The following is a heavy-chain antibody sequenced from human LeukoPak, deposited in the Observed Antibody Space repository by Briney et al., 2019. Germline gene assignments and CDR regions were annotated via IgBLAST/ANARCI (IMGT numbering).Heavy chain of an antibody. CDR1: GYTFTSYG. D-gene: IGHD6-19*01. CDR2: ISAYNGNT. V-gene: IGHV1-18*01. CDR3: GRWRESSEWPPGYLQY. Sequence: ASVKVSCKASGYTFTSYGISWVRQAPGQGLEWMGWISAYNGNTNYAQNLQGRVTMTTDASTSTVYMELRSLRSDDTAMYYCGRWRESSEWPPGYLQYWGQGTLVSVSS. J-gene: IGHJ1*01.